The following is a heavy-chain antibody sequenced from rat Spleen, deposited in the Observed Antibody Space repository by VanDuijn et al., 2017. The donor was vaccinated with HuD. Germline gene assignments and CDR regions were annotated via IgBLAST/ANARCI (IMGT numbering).Heavy chain of an antibody. CDR2: IIYDGSST. CDR3: ARHGNFDY. J-gene: IGHJ2*01. V-gene: IGHV5-7*01. Sequence: EVQLVESGGGLVQPGRSLKLSCAASGFTFSDYNMAWVRQAPKKGLEWVAPIIYDGSSTYYRDSVKGRFTISRDNAKSTLYLQMDSLRSEDTATYYCARHGNFDYWGQGVMVTVSS. CDR1: GFTFSDYN.